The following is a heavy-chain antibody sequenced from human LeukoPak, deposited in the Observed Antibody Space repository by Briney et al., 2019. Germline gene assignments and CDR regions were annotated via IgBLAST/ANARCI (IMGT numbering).Heavy chain of an antibody. CDR2: IRQDVSEK. V-gene: IGHV3-7*01. J-gene: IGHJ4*02. CDR1: GFTFRSYW. CDR3: ATYITMVRGPKYYFDY. Sequence: PGGSLRLSSAASGFTFRSYWMSWVRQAPGKGREWVANIRQDVSEKYYVDSVKGRFTISRDNAKNSLYLQMNSLRAEDTAVYYCATYITMVRGPKYYFDYWGQGILVTVSS. D-gene: IGHD3-10*01.